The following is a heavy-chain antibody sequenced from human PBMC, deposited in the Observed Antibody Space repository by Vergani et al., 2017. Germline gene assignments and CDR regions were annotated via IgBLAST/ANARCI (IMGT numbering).Heavy chain of an antibody. J-gene: IGHJ4*02. V-gene: IGHV1-8*01. D-gene: IGHD5-18*01. Sequence: QVQLVQSGAEVKKPGASVKVSCKASGYTFTSYDINWVRQATGQGLEWMGWMNPNSGNTGYAQKFQGRVTITADESTSTAYMELSSLRSEDTAVYYCARDNVDTAMELDYWGQGTLVTVSS. CDR2: MNPNSGNT. CDR3: ARDNVDTAMELDY. CDR1: GYTFTSYD.